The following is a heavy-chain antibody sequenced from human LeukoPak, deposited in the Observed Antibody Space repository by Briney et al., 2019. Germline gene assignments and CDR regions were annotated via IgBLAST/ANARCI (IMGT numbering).Heavy chain of an antibody. CDR3: AREVLRSFDY. CDR1: GFTVSAYA. V-gene: IGHV3-21*01. Sequence: GGSLRLSCAASGFTVSAYAMAWVRQAPGKGLEWVSSISSSSSYIYYADSVKGRFTISRDNAKNSLYLQMNSLRAEDTAVYYCAREVLRSFDYWGQGTLVTVSS. J-gene: IGHJ4*02. CDR2: ISSSSSYI. D-gene: IGHD4-17*01.